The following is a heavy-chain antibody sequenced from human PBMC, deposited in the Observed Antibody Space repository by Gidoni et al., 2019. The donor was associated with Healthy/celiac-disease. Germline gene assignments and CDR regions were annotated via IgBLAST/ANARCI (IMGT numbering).Heavy chain of an antibody. J-gene: IGHJ4*02. CDR2: ISYDGSNK. D-gene: IGHD5-12*01. Sequence: QVQLVESGGGVVQPGGSLSLSCAASGFTFSSYAMHWVRQAPGKGLEWVAVISYDGSNKYYADSVKGRFTISRDNSKNTLYLQMNSLRAEDTAVYYCARGVALGSYDYWGQGTLVTVSS. CDR1: GFTFSSYA. V-gene: IGHV3-30*04. CDR3: ARGVALGSYDY.